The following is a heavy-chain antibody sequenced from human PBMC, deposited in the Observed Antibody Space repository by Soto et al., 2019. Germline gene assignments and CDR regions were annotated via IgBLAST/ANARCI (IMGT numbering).Heavy chain of an antibody. D-gene: IGHD2-2*01. CDR2: IFSDDEK. CDR1: GFSLSNTMTG. CDR3: ARISRHAFDFDF. Sequence: QVTLKESGPVLVKPTETLTLTCAVSGFSLSNTMTGVSWIRQPPGGALEWLAHIFSDDEKSFNTSLQNRLTISKDTSRSQVFLTMTNMDPVDTATYFCARISRHAFDFDFWGQGTLVTVSS. J-gene: IGHJ4*02. V-gene: IGHV2-26*01.